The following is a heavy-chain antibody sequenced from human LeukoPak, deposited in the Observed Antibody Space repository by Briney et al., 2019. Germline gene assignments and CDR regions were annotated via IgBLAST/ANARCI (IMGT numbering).Heavy chain of an antibody. D-gene: IGHD2-15*01. CDR3: ARGLYCSGGSCYFDY. CDR1: GYSFTNYW. CDR2: IYPGDSDT. Sequence: GESLKISCKGSGYSFTNYWIGWVRQMPGKGLEWTGIIYPGDSDTRYSPSFQGQVTISADKSINTAYLQWSNLKASDTAMYYCARGLYCSGGSCYFDYWGQGTLVTVSS. J-gene: IGHJ4*02. V-gene: IGHV5-51*01.